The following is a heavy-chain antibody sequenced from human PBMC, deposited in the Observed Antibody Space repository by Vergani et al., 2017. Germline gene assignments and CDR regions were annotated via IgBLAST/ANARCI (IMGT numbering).Heavy chain of an antibody. Sequence: EVQLVESGGGLVQPGGSLRLSCAASGFTFSDHYMDWVRQAPGKGLEWVGRTRNKANSYTTEYAASVKGRFTISRDDSKNSLYLQMNSLKTEDTAVYYCAKAMGKLTIFGVVIKAYYYYYGMDVWGQGTTVTVSS. CDR1: GFTFSDHY. V-gene: IGHV3-72*01. CDR2: TRNKANSYTT. D-gene: IGHD3-3*01. CDR3: AKAMGKLTIFGVVIKAYYYYYGMDV. J-gene: IGHJ6*02.